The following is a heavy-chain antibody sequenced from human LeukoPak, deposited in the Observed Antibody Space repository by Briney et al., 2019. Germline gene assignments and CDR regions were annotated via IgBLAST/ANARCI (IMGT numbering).Heavy chain of an antibody. D-gene: IGHD6-19*01. CDR1: GGSISSSSYY. Sequence: SETLSLTCTVSGGSISSSSYYWGWIRQPPGKGLEWIGSIYYSGSTYYNPSLKSRVTISVDTSKNQFSLKLSSVTAADTAVYYCAKETVAGGYNWFDPWGQGTLVTVSS. CDR3: AKETVAGGYNWFDP. J-gene: IGHJ5*02. V-gene: IGHV4-39*07. CDR2: IYYSGST.